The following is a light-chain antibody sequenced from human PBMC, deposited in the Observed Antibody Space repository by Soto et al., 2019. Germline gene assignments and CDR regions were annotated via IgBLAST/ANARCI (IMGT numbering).Light chain of an antibody. CDR1: RGISNY. Sequence: DIQMTQSPSSLSASVGDSVTITCRASRGISNYLAWYQQRPGTVPKLLISAASILQSGVPSRFSGSGSGTDFTLTISSLQPEDVATYYCQKYNSAPWTFGQGTKVEI. CDR2: AAS. CDR3: QKYNSAPWT. J-gene: IGKJ1*01. V-gene: IGKV1-27*01.